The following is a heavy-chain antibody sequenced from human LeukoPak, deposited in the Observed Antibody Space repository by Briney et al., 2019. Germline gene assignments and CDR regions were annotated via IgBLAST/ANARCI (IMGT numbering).Heavy chain of an antibody. J-gene: IGHJ5*02. D-gene: IGHD3-10*01. V-gene: IGHV1-46*01. CDR1: GYTFTSYY. Sequence: ASVKVSCKASGYTFTSYYMHWVRQAPGQGLEWMGIINPSGGSTNYAQKLQDRVTMTRDTSTSTVYMEPSSLRSEDTAVYYCARDPRYGSGQTWFDPWGQGTLVTVSS. CDR3: ARDPRYGSGQTWFDP. CDR2: INPSGGST.